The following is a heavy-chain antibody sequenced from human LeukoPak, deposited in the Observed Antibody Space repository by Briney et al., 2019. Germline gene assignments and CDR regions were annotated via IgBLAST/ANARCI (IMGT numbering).Heavy chain of an antibody. CDR2: MDAGNGNT. Sequence: GASVKVSCKASGYRFISHYIHWVRQAPGLGPEWLRWMDAGNGNTRYPAKFEGRVTMTRDTYSNTAYMDLTSLTSDDTAIYYCAREGSYCVGGDCYSFDFWGQGTLITVSS. D-gene: IGHD2-21*02. CDR3: AREGSYCVGGDCYSFDF. CDR1: GYRFISHY. V-gene: IGHV1-2*02. J-gene: IGHJ4*02.